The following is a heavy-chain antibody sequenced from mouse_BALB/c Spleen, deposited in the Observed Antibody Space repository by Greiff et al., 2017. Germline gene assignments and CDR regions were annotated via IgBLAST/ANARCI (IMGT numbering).Heavy chain of an antibody. Sequence: EVKLMESGAELVKPGASVKLSCTASGFNITDTYMHWVKQRPEQGLEWIGRIDPANGNTKYDPKFQGKATITADTSSNTAYLQLSSLTSEDTAVYYCACNAYYGNYGYFDVWGEGTTVTVSS. V-gene: IGHV14-3*02. CDR2: IDPANGNT. CDR3: ACNAYYGNYGYFDV. CDR1: GFNITDTY. D-gene: IGHD2-10*01. J-gene: IGHJ1*01.